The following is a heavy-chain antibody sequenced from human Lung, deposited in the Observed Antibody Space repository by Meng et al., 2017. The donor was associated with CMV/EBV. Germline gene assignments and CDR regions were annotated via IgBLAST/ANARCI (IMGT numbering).Heavy chain of an antibody. J-gene: IGHJ3*02. CDR3: ANGHCSGAICSGAFDI. D-gene: IGHD2-15*01. CDR1: GFTVSSHY. V-gene: IGHV3-53*01. CDR2: IYNVGNT. Sequence: GESLKISCVASGFTVSSHYMSWVRQAPGQGLEWVSVIYNVGNTYYADSVKGRFTVSRDNSKNTLYLQMNTLRPEDTAVYYGANGHCSGAICSGAFDIWGQGTMVTVSS.